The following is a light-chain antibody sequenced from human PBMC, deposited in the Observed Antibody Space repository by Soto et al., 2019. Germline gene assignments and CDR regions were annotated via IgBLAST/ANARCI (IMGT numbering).Light chain of an antibody. J-gene: IGKJ4*01. Sequence: EIVMTQSPATLSVSPGERATLSCRASQRVSSNFAWYQQKPGQAPRLLIYGASTRATGTPARFSGSGSGTEFTLTISCLPSEDFAVYYCQQYNNWPPLTVGGGTKVEIK. CDR3: QQYNNWPPLT. CDR1: QRVSSN. V-gene: IGKV3-15*01. CDR2: GAS.